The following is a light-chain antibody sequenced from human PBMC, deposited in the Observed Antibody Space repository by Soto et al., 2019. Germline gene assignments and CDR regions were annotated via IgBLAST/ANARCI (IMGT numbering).Light chain of an antibody. CDR1: QSVNNN. CDR2: GAS. Sequence: EIILTQSPASLSVSPGERATLSCRASQSVNNNLAWYQQKPGQAPRLLIYGASTRATGIPGRFRGSGSGTEFTLTISSLQSEDSAVYYCQQYNNWPPVTFGGGTKVDIK. V-gene: IGKV3-15*01. CDR3: QQYNNWPPVT. J-gene: IGKJ4*01.